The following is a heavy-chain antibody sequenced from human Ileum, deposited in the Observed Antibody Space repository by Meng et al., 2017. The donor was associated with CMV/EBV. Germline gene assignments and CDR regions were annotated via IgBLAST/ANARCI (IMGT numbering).Heavy chain of an antibody. V-gene: IGHV3-53*05. D-gene: IGHD2-8*01. Sequence: GESLKISCAVFGLSVNRHYMTWVRQAPGAGLEWVSVIYTGGSTAYSDSVKGRFTISRDNAKSSLYLQMDSLRPEDTARYYCARDISKYASLPMDFWGQGTLVTV. J-gene: IGHJ4*02. CDR2: IYTGGST. CDR1: GLSVNRHY. CDR3: ARDISKYASLPMDF.